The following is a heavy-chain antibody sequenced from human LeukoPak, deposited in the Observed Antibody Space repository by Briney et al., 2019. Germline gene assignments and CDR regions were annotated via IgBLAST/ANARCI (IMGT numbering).Heavy chain of an antibody. CDR3: AKDSLGRYYYYMDV. CDR1: GFTFSNYA. CDR2: IRYDGSNK. J-gene: IGHJ6*03. V-gene: IGHV3-30*02. Sequence: GGSLRLSCAASGFTFSNYAMHWVRQAPGKGLEWVTFIRYDGSNKYYADSVKGRFTISRDNSKNTLYLQMNSLRAEDTAVYYCAKDSLGRYYYYMDVWGKGTTVTVSS. D-gene: IGHD3-10*01.